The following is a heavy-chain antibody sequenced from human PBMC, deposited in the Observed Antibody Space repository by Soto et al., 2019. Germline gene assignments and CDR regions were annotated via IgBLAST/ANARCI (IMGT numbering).Heavy chain of an antibody. D-gene: IGHD2-15*01. CDR3: AKGRSGGTCSGAILPFDY. V-gene: IGHV3-23*01. CDR1: GFTFSTFA. J-gene: IGHJ4*02. CDR2: ISGSGGST. Sequence: EVQLLESGGGLVQPGGSLRLSCAASGFTFSTFAMSWVRQRPGKGLEWVSGISGSGGSTDYADSLKGRFTISRDNSNNPLYLQMSSLRVEDTAVYYCAKGRSGGTCSGAILPFDYWGQGTLVTVSS.